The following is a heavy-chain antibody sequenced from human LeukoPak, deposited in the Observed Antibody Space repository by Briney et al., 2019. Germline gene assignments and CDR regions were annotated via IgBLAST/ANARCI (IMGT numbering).Heavy chain of an antibody. D-gene: IGHD4-17*01. V-gene: IGHV3-48*03. CDR1: GFTSSSYG. Sequence: PGGSLRLFCAASGFTSSSYGMSWVRQAPGKGLEWVSFISRDGGTIDYADSVKGRFTISRDNAKNSLYLQMNSLRGEDTAVYYCARKAIAVTTFDSWGQGTLVTVSS. J-gene: IGHJ4*02. CDR2: ISRDGGTI. CDR3: ARKAIAVTTFDS.